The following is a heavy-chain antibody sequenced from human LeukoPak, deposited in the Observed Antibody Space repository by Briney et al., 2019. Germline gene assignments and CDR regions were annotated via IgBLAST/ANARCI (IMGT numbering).Heavy chain of an antibody. CDR1: GFTFSSYA. CDR3: ARGPIAGPTSDRGFDY. V-gene: IGHV3-33*01. CDR2: IWYDGTNK. Sequence: PGGSLRLSCAASGFTFSSYAIHWVRQPPGKGLEWVAIIWYDGTNKNYADSVKGRFTISRDNSKNTLYLQINSLRVEDTAVYYCARGPIAGPTSDRGFDYWGQGTLVTVSS. J-gene: IGHJ4*02. D-gene: IGHD1-26*01.